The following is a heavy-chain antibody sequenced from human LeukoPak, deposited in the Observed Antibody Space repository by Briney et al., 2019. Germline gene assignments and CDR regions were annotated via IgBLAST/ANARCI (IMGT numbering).Heavy chain of an antibody. V-gene: IGHV4-4*07. D-gene: IGHD3-10*01. CDR2: IYTSGST. CDR3: ARENRLLWFGESTHNWFDP. CDR1: GGSISSYY. J-gene: IGHJ5*02. Sequence: PSETLSLTCTVSGGSISSYYWSWIRQPAGKELEWIGRIYTSGSTNYNPSLKSRVTISVDTSKNQFSLKLSSVTAADTAMYYCARENRLLWFGESTHNWFDPWGQGTLVTVSS.